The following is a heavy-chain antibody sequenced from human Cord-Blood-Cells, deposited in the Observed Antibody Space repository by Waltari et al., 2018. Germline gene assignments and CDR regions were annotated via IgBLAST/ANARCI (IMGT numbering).Heavy chain of an antibody. CDR1: GYSISSGYY. V-gene: IGHV4-38-2*02. D-gene: IGHD5-18*01. CDR3: ARVAVQLSHFDY. J-gene: IGHJ4*02. Sequence: QVQLQESGPGLVKPSETLSLTCTVSGYSISSGYYWGWIRQPPGKGLEWIGSIDHSGSTYYNPSRNGRVTISVDTSKNQFALKLSSVTAADTAVYYCARVAVQLSHFDYWGQGTLVTVSS. CDR2: IDHSGST.